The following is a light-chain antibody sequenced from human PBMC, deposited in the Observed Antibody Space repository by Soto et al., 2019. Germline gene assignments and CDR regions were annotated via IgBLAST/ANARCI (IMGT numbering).Light chain of an antibody. CDR3: QQYDQYSP. V-gene: IGKV1-39*01. Sequence: QMSQSPASLSASVGDRVTITCRASQRISSLLNWYQQKPGKAPNLLIYAASNLQSGVPPRFSGSGSGTEFTLTVTSLQPEDFATYFCQQYDQYSPFGHGTK. CDR1: QRISSL. J-gene: IGKJ1*01. CDR2: AAS.